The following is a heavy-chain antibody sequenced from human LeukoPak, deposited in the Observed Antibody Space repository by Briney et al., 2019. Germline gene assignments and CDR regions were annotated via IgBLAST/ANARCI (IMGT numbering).Heavy chain of an antibody. CDR2: ISAYNGNT. J-gene: IGHJ4*02. D-gene: IGHD2-15*01. CDR1: GYTFTSYG. V-gene: IGHV1-18*01. Sequence: ASVKVSCKASGYTFTSYGISWVRQAPGQGLEWMGWISAYNGNTNYAQKFQGRVTITTDESTSTAYMELSSLRSEDTAVYYCARANIVVVVAATWDSYYFDYWGQGTLVTVSS. CDR3: ARANIVVVVAATWDSYYFDY.